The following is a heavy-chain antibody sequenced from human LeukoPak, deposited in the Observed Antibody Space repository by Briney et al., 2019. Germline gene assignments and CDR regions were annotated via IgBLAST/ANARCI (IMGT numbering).Heavy chain of an antibody. Sequence: PSETLSLTCTVSGGSISSSNFYWGWIRQPPGKGLEWIGSIYYSGSTNYNPSLKSRVTMSVDTSKNQFSLKLRSVIAADTAVYYCARDRYYYDSSGYSKFDYWGQGTLVTVSS. J-gene: IGHJ4*02. CDR1: GGSISSSNFY. V-gene: IGHV4-39*07. D-gene: IGHD3-22*01. CDR3: ARDRYYYDSSGYSKFDY. CDR2: IYYSGST.